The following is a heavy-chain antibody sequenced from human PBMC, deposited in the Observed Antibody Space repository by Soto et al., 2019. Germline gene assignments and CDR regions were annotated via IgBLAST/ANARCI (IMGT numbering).Heavy chain of an antibody. D-gene: IGHD2-8*01. CDR2: IYYSGST. J-gene: IGHJ6*02. CDR3: AKTKTPHVRNGMDV. CDR1: GDSLSSGGYY. V-gene: IGHV4-31*04. Sequence: QVRLQESGPGLVRPSQTLSLTCTVSGDSLSSGGYYCSWIRQLPGKGLEWIGFIYYSGSTFYNPSLRSRVTMAADASKNQLSLKLSSVTAADTAVYYCAKTKTPHVRNGMDVWGQGTKVTVSS.